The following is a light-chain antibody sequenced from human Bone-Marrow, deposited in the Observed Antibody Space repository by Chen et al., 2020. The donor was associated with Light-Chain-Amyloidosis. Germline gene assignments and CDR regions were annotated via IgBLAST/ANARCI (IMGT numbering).Light chain of an antibody. V-gene: IGLV3-25*03. J-gene: IGLJ2*01. CDR1: DLPTEY. CDR3: QSADSSGTYEVI. Sequence: SYELTQPPLVSVSPGQPARITCSGDDLPTEYAYWYQQKPGQAPVLVIHRDTERPSGISERVSGSSSGTTATLTISGVQAEDEADYHCQSADSSGTYEVIFGGGTKLTVL. CDR2: RDT.